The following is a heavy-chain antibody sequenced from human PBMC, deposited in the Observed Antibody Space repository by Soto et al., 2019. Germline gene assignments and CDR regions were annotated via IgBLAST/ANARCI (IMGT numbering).Heavy chain of an antibody. Sequence: GGSLRLSCAPSGFTFSNAWMNWVRQAPGKGLEWVGRIKSKTDGGTTDYAAPVKGRFTISRDDSKNTLYLQMNSLKTEDTAVYYCTTDPVTMIVVVPSSGWGQGTLVTVSS. CDR3: TTDPVTMIVVVPSSG. CDR1: GFTFSNAW. V-gene: IGHV3-15*07. J-gene: IGHJ4*02. CDR2: IKSKTDGGTT. D-gene: IGHD3-22*01.